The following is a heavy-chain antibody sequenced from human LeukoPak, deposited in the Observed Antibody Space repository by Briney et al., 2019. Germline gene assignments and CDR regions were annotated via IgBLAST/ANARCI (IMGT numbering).Heavy chain of an antibody. J-gene: IGHJ6*02. D-gene: IGHD6-13*01. CDR3: ARASSSWYLPKSYYYGMDV. Sequence: PGGSLRLSCAASGFTVSSNYMSWVRQAPGKGLEWVSVIYSGGSTYYADSVKGRFTISRDNSKNTLYLQMNSLRAEDTAVYYCARASSSWYLPKSYYYGMDVWGQGTTVTVSS. V-gene: IGHV3-66*01. CDR2: IYSGGST. CDR1: GFTVSSNY.